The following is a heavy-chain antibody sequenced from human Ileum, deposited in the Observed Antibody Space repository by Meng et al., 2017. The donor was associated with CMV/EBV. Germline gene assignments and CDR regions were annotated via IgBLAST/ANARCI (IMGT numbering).Heavy chain of an antibody. V-gene: IGHV3-30*04. CDR2: VSFDGRNQ. D-gene: IGHD6-6*01. CDR1: GFTFSSYS. CDR3: TKDQWGSSSSLTSMDV. Sequence: GESLKISCAASGFTFSSYSMHWVRQAPGKGLEWVAHVSFDGRNQYYADSMKGRFTVSRDNSKNTLYLQMKSLRTEDTAVYYCTKDQWGSSSSLTSMDVWGQGTTVTVSS. J-gene: IGHJ6*02.